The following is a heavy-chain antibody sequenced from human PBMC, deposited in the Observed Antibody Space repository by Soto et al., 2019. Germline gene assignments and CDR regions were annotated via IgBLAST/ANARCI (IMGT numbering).Heavy chain of an antibody. CDR3: STEDGRM. V-gene: IGHV3-15*01. Sequence: QLVESGGGLVKPGGSLRLSCAASGLTFSDAWMSWVRQAPGQGLEWVGHIKSKTNGGTTEYSTPVKGRFTISRDDSKNTVYLQRNSLKTDDTAVYYCSTEDGRMWGQGTLVTVSS. CDR2: IKSKTNGGTT. CDR1: GLTFSDAW. J-gene: IGHJ4*02.